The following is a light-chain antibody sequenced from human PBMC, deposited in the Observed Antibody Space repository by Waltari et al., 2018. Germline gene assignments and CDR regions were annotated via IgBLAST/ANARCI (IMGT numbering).Light chain of an antibody. CDR3: QQRINWPLT. CDR2: DSS. V-gene: IGKV3-11*01. CDR1: PTVSTY. Sequence: ETVLTQSPATLSLSPGESATLSCRARPTVSTYLAWYQQKPGQAPRLLIDDSSNRAAGVPARFSGGGSGTDFTLTISSLDPEDSAVYYCQQRINWPLTFGQGTRLEIK. J-gene: IGKJ5*01.